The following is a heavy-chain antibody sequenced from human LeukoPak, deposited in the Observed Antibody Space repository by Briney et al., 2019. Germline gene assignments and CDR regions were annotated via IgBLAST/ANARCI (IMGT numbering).Heavy chain of an antibody. V-gene: IGHV4-34*01. CDR2: INHSGST. Sequence: SETLSLTCAVYGGSFSGYYWSWIRQPPGKGLEWIGEINHSGSTNYNPSLKSRVTISVDTSKNQFSLKLSSVTAADTAMYYCARGGADYWGQGTLVTVSS. CDR3: ARGGADY. J-gene: IGHJ4*02. CDR1: GGSFSGYY.